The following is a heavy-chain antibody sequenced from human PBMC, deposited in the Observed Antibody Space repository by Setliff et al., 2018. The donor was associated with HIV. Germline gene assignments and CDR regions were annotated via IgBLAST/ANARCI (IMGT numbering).Heavy chain of an antibody. CDR3: VREARGGYFDY. Sequence: ASVKVSCKASGGTFSSYAIHWVRQAPGKGLEWMGGFDPEDGETVYAQNFQGRVTMTRDTSTNTVYMDLSSLKSEDTAVYYCVREARGGYFDYWGQGTLVTVSS. V-gene: IGHV1-24*01. CDR1: GGTFSSYA. CDR2: FDPEDGET. J-gene: IGHJ4*02. D-gene: IGHD2-15*01.